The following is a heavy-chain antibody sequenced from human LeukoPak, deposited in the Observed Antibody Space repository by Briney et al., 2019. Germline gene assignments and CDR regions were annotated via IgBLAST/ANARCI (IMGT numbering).Heavy chain of an antibody. V-gene: IGHV4-39*07. J-gene: IGHJ4*02. Sequence: SETLSLTCTVSGGSISSSSYYWGWIRQPPGKGLEWIGSIYYSGSTYYNPSLKSRVTISVDTSKNQFSLKLSSVTAADTAVYYCARVDSTLGYCSSTSCYPFDYWGQGTLVTVSS. CDR2: IYYSGST. CDR1: GGSISSSSYY. D-gene: IGHD2-2*01. CDR3: ARVDSTLGYCSSTSCYPFDY.